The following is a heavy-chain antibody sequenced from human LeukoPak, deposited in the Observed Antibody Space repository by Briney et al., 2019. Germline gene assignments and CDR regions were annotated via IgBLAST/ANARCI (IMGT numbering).Heavy chain of an antibody. CDR1: GYTFTTYD. V-gene: IGHV1-8*01. Sequence: GASVKVSCKASGYTFTTYDINWVRQATGQGLEWMGWMNPNNGDTGYAQKFQGRVTMTRNTSTSTAYMELSSLTSEDTAVYYCARGQTDYYDSSASFPALGYWGQGTLVTVSS. J-gene: IGHJ4*02. D-gene: IGHD3-22*01. CDR3: ARGQTDYYDSSASFPALGY. CDR2: MNPNNGDT.